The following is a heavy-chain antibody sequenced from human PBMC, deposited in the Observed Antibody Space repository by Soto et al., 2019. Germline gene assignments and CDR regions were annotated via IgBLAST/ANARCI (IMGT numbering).Heavy chain of an antibody. V-gene: IGHV3-23*01. CDR1: GFTFSSYA. CDR3: AKVRNDILTGYFDY. Sequence: GGSLRLSCAASGFTFSSYAMSWVRQAPGKGLEWVSAISGSGGSTYYADSVKGRFTISRDNSKNTLYLQMNSLRAEDTAVYYCAKVRNDILTGYFDYWGQGTLVTVSA. CDR2: ISGSGGST. J-gene: IGHJ4*02. D-gene: IGHD3-9*01.